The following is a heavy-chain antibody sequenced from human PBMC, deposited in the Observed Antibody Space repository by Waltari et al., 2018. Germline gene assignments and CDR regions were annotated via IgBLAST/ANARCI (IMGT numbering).Heavy chain of an antibody. CDR3: AREPNGNYPGGNWFDP. CDR2: SNPSGGIT. J-gene: IGHJ5*02. V-gene: IGHV1-46*01. D-gene: IGHD1-7*01. Sequence: QVQLVQSGAEVKKPGASVKVSCKASGYTFTSSYMHWVRQAPGQGLEWMEISNPSGGITGYAQKFQGRVTMTRDTSTSTVYMELSSLRSEDTAVYYCAREPNGNYPGGNWFDPWGQGTLVTVSS. CDR1: GYTFTSSY.